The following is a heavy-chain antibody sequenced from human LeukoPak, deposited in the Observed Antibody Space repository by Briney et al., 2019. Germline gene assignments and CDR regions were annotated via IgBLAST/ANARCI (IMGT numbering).Heavy chain of an antibody. V-gene: IGHV4-4*07. CDR2: VYASGNT. J-gene: IGHJ4*02. CDR1: GDSISSYY. D-gene: IGHD2-15*01. CDR3: ARDLADNTRGHDY. Sequence: SETLSLTCTVSGDSISSYYWSWIRQPAGKGLEWIGRVYASGNTNYNPSLKSRVIISVDKSKNEFSLRLNSVTAADTAMYYCARDLADNTRGHDYWGQGALVTVSS.